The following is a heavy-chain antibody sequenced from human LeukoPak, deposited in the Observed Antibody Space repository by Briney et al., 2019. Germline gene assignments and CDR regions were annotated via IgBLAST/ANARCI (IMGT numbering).Heavy chain of an antibody. J-gene: IGHJ4*02. CDR3: ARLRGAMTPVTSDFDY. V-gene: IGHV4-39*01. CDR1: GGSISGSSYY. D-gene: IGHD4-17*01. CDR2: GFYSGSA. Sequence: PSETLFLACTVSGGSISGSSYYWAWIRHPPGKGLEWIGSGFYSGSAYYNPSLKSRVTISVDTSKNQFSLNLSSLTAADTAVYYCARLRGAMTPVTSDFDYWGQGTLVTVSS.